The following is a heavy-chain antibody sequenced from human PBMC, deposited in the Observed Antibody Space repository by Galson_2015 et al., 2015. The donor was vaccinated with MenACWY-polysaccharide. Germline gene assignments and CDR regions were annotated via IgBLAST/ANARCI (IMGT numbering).Heavy chain of an antibody. CDR3: ARDARCSGGSCHFYGMDV. J-gene: IGHJ6*02. D-gene: IGHD2-15*01. CDR2: INNGGNSM. Sequence: SLRLSCAASGFTFSDYYMSWIRQAPGKGLEWVSYINNGGNSMYYVDSVKGRFTISRDNAKNALYLQMNSLRADDTAVYYCARDARCSGGSCHFYGMDVWGQGTTVTVSS. CDR1: GFTFSDYY. V-gene: IGHV3-11*01.